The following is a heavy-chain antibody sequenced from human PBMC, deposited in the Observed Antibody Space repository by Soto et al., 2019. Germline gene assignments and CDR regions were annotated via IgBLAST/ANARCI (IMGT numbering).Heavy chain of an antibody. D-gene: IGHD4-4*01. CDR1: GYTFSSYG. CDR2: ISALNGNT. J-gene: IGHJ5*02. CDR3: AKDRLGSCNYPPAPFDP. Sequence: ASVKVSCKASGYTFSSYGINWVRQAPGQGLEWMGWISALNGNTNFAQKFQGRVTMTTDTSTSTAYMELRSLRADDTAVYYCAKDRLGSCNYPPAPFDPWGQGTLVTVSS. V-gene: IGHV1-18*01.